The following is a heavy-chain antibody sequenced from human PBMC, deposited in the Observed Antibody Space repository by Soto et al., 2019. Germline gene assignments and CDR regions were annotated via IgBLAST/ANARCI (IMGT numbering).Heavy chain of an antibody. Sequence: ASVKVSCKASGYTFTGYYMHWVRQAPGQGLEWMGWINPNSGGTNYAQKFQGWVTMTRDTSISTAYMELSRLRSDDTAVYYCARTVVPAAIYWFDPWGQGTLVTVS. D-gene: IGHD2-2*02. J-gene: IGHJ5*02. V-gene: IGHV1-2*04. CDR1: GYTFTGYY. CDR2: INPNSGGT. CDR3: ARTVVPAAIYWFDP.